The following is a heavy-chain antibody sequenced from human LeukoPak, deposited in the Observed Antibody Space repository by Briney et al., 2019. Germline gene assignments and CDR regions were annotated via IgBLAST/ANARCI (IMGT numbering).Heavy chain of an antibody. CDR3: ARGHYDILTASYKWTPDY. Sequence: GGSLRPSCAASGFTFSTYTMNWVRQAPGKGLEWVSSITSSGTYTYYADSVKGRFTTSRDNSKNILSLQLSSLRAEDTAVYYCARGHYDILTASYKWTPDYWGQGILVTVSS. D-gene: IGHD3-9*01. CDR2: ITSSGTYT. J-gene: IGHJ4*02. CDR1: GFTFSTYT. V-gene: IGHV3-21*06.